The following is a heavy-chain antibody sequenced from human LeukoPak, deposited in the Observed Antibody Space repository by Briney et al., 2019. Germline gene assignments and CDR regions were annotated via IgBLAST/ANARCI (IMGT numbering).Heavy chain of an antibody. Sequence: EASVKVSCKASGGTFSSYAISWVREAPGQGLEWMGGIIPIFGTANYAQKFQGRVTITTDESTSTAYMELSSLRSEDTAVYYRARDEVPRTLAAPQRPEAFDIWGQGTMVTVSS. D-gene: IGHD6-13*01. CDR2: IIPIFGTA. V-gene: IGHV1-69*05. J-gene: IGHJ3*02. CDR3: ARDEVPRTLAAPQRPEAFDI. CDR1: GGTFSSYA.